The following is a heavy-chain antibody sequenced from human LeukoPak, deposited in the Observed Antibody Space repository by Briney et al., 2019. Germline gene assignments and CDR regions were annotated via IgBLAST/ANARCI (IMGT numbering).Heavy chain of an antibody. CDR1: DYSITRGYH. D-gene: IGHD3-10*01. CDR2: IYHSGNT. V-gene: IGHV4-38-2*02. Sequence: TSETLSLTCLVSDYSITRGYHWGWIRQPPGKGLEWIGNIYHSGNTYYNPSLKSRVTISVDTSKNQFSLRLSSVTAADTAVYYCARDAGQRVHDYWGQGTLVTVSS. CDR3: ARDAGQRVHDY. J-gene: IGHJ4*02.